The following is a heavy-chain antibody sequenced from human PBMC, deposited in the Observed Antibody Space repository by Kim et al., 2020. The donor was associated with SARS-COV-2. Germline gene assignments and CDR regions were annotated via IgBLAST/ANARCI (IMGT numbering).Heavy chain of an antibody. CDR2: FDPEDGET. V-gene: IGHV1-24*01. CDR3: ATKAPNRLWFGELGNRLPNWFDP. D-gene: IGHD3-10*01. Sequence: ASVKVSCKVSGYTLTELSMHWVRQAPGKGLEWMGGFDPEDGETIYAQKFQGRVTMTEDTSTDTAYMELSSLRSEDTAEYYCATKAPNRLWFGELGNRLPNWFDPWGQGTLVTVSS. J-gene: IGHJ5*02. CDR1: GYTLTELS.